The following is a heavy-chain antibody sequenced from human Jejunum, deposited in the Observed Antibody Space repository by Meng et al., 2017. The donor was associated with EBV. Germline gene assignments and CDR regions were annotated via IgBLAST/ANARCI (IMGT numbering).Heavy chain of an antibody. D-gene: IGHD2-8*02. CDR1: GGSFSDYY. CDR2: IDHSGRT. J-gene: IGHJ4*02. Sequence: QVHQWGAGPVRPSETLSLTCAVYGGSFSDYYWSWIRQPPGKGLEWIGEIDHSGRTNYNPSLKSRVTLSLLTSKDHFSLRLSSVTAADTAVYYCATFNCTVGTCSFDSWGQGTLVTVSS. CDR3: ATFNCTVGTCSFDS. V-gene: IGHV4-34*01.